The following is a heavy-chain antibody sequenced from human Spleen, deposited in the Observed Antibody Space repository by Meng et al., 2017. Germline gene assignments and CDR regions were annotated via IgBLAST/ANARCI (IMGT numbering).Heavy chain of an antibody. CDR1: GFTFSTVW. CDR2: MKSNVDGGTV. V-gene: IGHV3-15*01. J-gene: IGHJ4*01. Sequence: GQVGESGGGFAKPGGPLNSSCPASGFTFSTVWMTWLRQAPGKGLEWIGRMKSNVDGGTVDYAAAVKGRFFISRDDSENTFYLQMNSLKTEDTAVYYCSGHVDYWGHGTLVTVSS. CDR3: SGHVDY.